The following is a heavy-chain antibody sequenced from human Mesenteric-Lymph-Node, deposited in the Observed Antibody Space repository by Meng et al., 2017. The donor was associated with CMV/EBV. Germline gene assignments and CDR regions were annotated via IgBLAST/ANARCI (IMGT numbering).Heavy chain of an antibody. CDR3: ARGGYCSGDNCADGMDV. CDR2: INWNGDSI. CDR1: GFIFDDYG. Sequence: GESLKISCTTSGFIFDDYGMNWVRQVAGKGLEWVSGINWNGDSIAYAEFVKGRFTISRDNAKNSLYLQMNSLRAEDTALYYCARGGYCSGDNCADGMDVWGQGTTVTVSS. V-gene: IGHV3-20*04. J-gene: IGHJ6*02. D-gene: IGHD2-15*01.